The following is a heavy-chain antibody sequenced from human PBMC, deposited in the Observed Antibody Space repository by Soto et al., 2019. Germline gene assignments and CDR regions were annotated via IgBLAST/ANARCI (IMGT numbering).Heavy chain of an antibody. CDR1: GYTFTSYA. D-gene: IGHD4-4*01. J-gene: IGHJ6*02. Sequence: ASVKVSCKASGYTFTSYAMHWVRQAPGQRLEWMGWINAGNGNTKYSQKFQGRVTITRDTSASTAYMELSSLRSEDTAVYYCARRRTTPRSFHYGMDVWGQGTTVTVSS. V-gene: IGHV1-3*01. CDR3: ARRRTTPRSFHYGMDV. CDR2: INAGNGNT.